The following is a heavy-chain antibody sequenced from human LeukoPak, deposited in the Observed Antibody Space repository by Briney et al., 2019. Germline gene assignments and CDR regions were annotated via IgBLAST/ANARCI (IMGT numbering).Heavy chain of an antibody. CDR2: IIPIFGTS. CDR3: ASGGSHGDDAFDI. Sequence: GASVKVSCKASGGTFSSYAISWVRQAPGQGLEWLGGIIPIFGTSNYAQKFQGRVTITTDESTSTAYMELSSLRSEDKAVYYCASGGSHGDDAFDIWGQGTMVTVSS. J-gene: IGHJ3*02. D-gene: IGHD1-26*01. CDR1: GGTFSSYA. V-gene: IGHV1-69*05.